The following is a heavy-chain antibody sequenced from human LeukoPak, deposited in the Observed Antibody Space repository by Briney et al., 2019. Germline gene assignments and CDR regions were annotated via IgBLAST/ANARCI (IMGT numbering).Heavy chain of an antibody. CDR1: GGSISSGGYS. CDR2: INHSGST. D-gene: IGHD6-13*01. CDR3: ARGLRNRSSSLDP. J-gene: IGHJ5*02. Sequence: PSETLSLTCAVSGGSISSGGYSWSWIRQPPGKGLEWIGEINHSGSTNYNPSLKSRVTISVDTSKNQFSLKLSSVTAADTAVYYCARGLRNRSSSLDPWGQGTLVTVSS. V-gene: IGHV4-34*01.